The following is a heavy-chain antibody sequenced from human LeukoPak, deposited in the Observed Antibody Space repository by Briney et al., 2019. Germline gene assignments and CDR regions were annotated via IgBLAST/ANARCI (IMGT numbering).Heavy chain of an antibody. Sequence: GGSLRLSCAASGFTFSSYGMSWVRQAPGKGLEWVANIKQDGSEKYHVDSVKGRFTISRDNAKNTLYLQMNSLRAEDTAVYYCARCYGSGSSHMDVWGKGTTVTISS. D-gene: IGHD3-10*01. CDR3: ARCYGSGSSHMDV. V-gene: IGHV3-7*01. CDR2: IKQDGSEK. CDR1: GFTFSSYG. J-gene: IGHJ6*03.